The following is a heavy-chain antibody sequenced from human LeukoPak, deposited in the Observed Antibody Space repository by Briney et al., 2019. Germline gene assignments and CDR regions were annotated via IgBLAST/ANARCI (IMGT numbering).Heavy chain of an antibody. D-gene: IGHD6-6*01. Sequence: GGSLRLSCAPSPPTFSSYSMNWVRQAPGKGLEWVSSISSSSSYIYYADSVKGRFTISRDNAKNSLYLQMNSLRAEDTAVYYCARDISSSYYYYMDVWGKGTTVTVSS. CDR2: ISSSSSYI. CDR1: PPTFSSYS. V-gene: IGHV3-21*01. CDR3: ARDISSSYYYYMDV. J-gene: IGHJ6*03.